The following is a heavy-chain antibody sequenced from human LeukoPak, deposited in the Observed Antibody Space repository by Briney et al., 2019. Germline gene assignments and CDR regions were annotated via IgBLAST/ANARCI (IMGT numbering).Heavy chain of an antibody. CDR1: GLTFSSSW. CDR3: ARDLAYSRLDY. Sequence: GGSLRLSCAVSGLTFSSSWMDWVRQAPGKGLEWVASINPEGSEKYSADSVKGRFTVSRDNAKNSLYLQMDSLRVEDTAFYYCARDLAYSRLDYWGQGMLVTVSS. D-gene: IGHD5-18*01. V-gene: IGHV3-7*01. J-gene: IGHJ4*02. CDR2: INPEGSEK.